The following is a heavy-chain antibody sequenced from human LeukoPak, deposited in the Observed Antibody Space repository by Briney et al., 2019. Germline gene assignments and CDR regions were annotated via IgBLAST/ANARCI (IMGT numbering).Heavy chain of an antibody. D-gene: IGHD6-19*01. CDR3: PKDSSGPAF. CDR2: IYSSGGT. V-gene: IGHV3-53*01. J-gene: IGHJ4*02. Sequence: GSLILSCAASGLTVSNTYMSWVRQAPGKGLDLVSVIYSSGGTFYSESVKGRFTISTDYSNNTLYLQMNRLRVDDTAVYYCPKDSSGPAFWGQGTLVTVSS. CDR1: GLTVSNTY.